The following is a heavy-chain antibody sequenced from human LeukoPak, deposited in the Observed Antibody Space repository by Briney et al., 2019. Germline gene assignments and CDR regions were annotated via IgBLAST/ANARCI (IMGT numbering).Heavy chain of an antibody. CDR1: GYTFTSYY. CDR3: ARDQFQGLSVAFEFDY. V-gene: IGHV1-46*01. Sequence: ASVKVSCKASGYTFTSYYMHWVRQAPGQGLEWMGIINPSGGSTSYAQKFQGRVTMARDTSTSTVYMELSSLRYEDTAVYYCARDQFQGLSVAFEFDYWGQGTLVTVSS. D-gene: IGHD3-16*02. J-gene: IGHJ4*02. CDR2: INPSGGST.